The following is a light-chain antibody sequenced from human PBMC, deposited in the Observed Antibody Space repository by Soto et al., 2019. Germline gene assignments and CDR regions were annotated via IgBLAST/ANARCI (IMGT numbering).Light chain of an antibody. Sequence: QSALTQPASVSGSPGQSITISCTGTSSDVGGYNYVSWYQQHPGKAPKLMIYDVSNRPSGVSNRFSGSKSGNTASLTISGLQAEDEADYYCSSYTSSSTGVFGGGTKLPVL. CDR2: DVS. CDR3: SSYTSSSTGV. CDR1: SSDVGGYNY. V-gene: IGLV2-14*01. J-gene: IGLJ2*01.